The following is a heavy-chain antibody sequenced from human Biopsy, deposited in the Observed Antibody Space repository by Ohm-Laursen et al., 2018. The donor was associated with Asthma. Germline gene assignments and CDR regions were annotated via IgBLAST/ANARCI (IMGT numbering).Heavy chain of an antibody. CDR1: GDSFSNYA. J-gene: IGHJ6*02. CDR3: ARGYSGSDRIVYYYSGLEV. CDR2: LIPVLGTP. D-gene: IGHD5-12*01. Sequence: SVKVSCKVSGDSFSNYAISWVRQAPGQGLEWMGGLIPVLGTPDHAQMFEGRVTITADESTSTAYMELSSLSSEDTAVYYCARGYSGSDRIVYYYSGLEVWGPGTTVTVSS. V-gene: IGHV1-69*13.